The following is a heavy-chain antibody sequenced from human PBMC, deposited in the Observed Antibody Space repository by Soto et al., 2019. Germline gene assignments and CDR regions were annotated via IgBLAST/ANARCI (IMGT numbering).Heavy chain of an antibody. CDR3: TRGVGYGYGYLYFDN. J-gene: IGHJ4*02. CDR2: IRATAYGGTA. D-gene: IGHD5-18*01. CDR1: GFTFGDYD. V-gene: IGHV3-49*03. Sequence: GGSLRLSCTTSGFTFGDYDMSWFRQAPGKGVEGVGFIRATAYGGTAEYAASVQGRFTISRDDSKTIAYLQMSSLKTEDTAVYYCTRGVGYGYGYLYFDNWGQGTLVTVSS.